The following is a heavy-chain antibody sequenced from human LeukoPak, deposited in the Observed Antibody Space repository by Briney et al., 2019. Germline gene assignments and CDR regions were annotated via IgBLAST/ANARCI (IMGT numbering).Heavy chain of an antibody. CDR2: IIPIFGTA. D-gene: IGHD2-2*01. V-gene: IGHV1-69*06. Sequence: SVKVSCKASGGTFSSYAISWVRQAPGQGLEWMGGIIPIFGTANYAQKFQGRVTITADKSTSTAYMELSSLRSEDTAVYYCATQYCSSTSCQTDAFDIWGQGTMVTVSS. J-gene: IGHJ3*02. CDR3: ATQYCSSTSCQTDAFDI. CDR1: GGTFSSYA.